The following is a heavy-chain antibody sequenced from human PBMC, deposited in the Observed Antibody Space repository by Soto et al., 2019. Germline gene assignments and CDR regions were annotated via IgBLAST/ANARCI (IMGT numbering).Heavy chain of an antibody. CDR3: AKESSPDSSHTIDY. D-gene: IGHD3-22*01. V-gene: IGHV3-23*01. CDR2: ISGSSGST. Sequence: PGGSLRLSCAASGFTFSSYAMSWFRQAPGKGLEWVSAISGSSGSTYYADSVKGRFTVSRDNSKNTLYLQVNSLRAEDTAVYYCAKESSPDSSHTIDYWGQRTLVTVSS. CDR1: GFTFSSYA. J-gene: IGHJ4*02.